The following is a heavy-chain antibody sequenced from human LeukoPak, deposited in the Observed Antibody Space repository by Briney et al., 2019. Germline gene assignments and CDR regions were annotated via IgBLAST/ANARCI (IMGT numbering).Heavy chain of an antibody. Sequence: ASVKVSCKASGYTFTSYYMHWVRQAPGQGLEWMGLINPTGGSAGYAQKFQGRVTVTRDMSTSTDYMELSSLRSEDTAIYYCARDNSVGDNAWWFDPWGQGTLVTVSS. CDR2: INPTGGSA. CDR1: GYTFTSYY. J-gene: IGHJ5*02. V-gene: IGHV1-46*01. D-gene: IGHD1-26*01. CDR3: ARDNSVGDNAWWFDP.